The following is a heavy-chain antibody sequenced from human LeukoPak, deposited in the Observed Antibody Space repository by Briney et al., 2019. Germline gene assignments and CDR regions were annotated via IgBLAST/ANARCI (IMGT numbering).Heavy chain of an antibody. V-gene: IGHV1-69*06. J-gene: IGHJ4*02. CDR1: GYTFTNYG. CDR3: ATSPFIVVVAAIPYYFDY. D-gene: IGHD2-21*02. CDR2: IIPIFGTA. Sequence: SVKVSCKASGYTFTNYGISWVRQAPGQGLEWMGGIIPIFGTANYAQKFQGRVTITADKSTSTAYMELSSLRSEDTAVYYCATSPFIVVVAAIPYYFDYWGQGTLVTVSS.